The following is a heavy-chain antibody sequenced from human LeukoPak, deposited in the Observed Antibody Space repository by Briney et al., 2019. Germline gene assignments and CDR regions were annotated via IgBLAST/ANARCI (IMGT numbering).Heavy chain of an antibody. J-gene: IGHJ4*02. CDR1: GYTLTELS. V-gene: IGHV1-24*01. CDR2: FDPEDGET. Sequence: ASVTVSCKVSGYTLTELSMHWVGQAPGKGLEWMGGFDPEDGETIYAQKFQGRVTMTEDTSTDTAYMELSSLRSEDTAVYYCATDGSGWYDYWGQGTLVTVSS. D-gene: IGHD6-19*01. CDR3: ATDGSGWYDY.